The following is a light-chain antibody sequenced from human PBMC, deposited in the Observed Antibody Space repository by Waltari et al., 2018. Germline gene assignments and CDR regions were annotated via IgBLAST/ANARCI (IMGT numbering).Light chain of an antibody. J-gene: IGKJ1*01. V-gene: IGKV1-39*01. CDR2: VAS. Sequence: DIQMTQSPSSLSASVGDRVTITCRASQSISSYLNWYQQKQGKAPTRLIYVASSLESGVPSRFSGSGSGTDFTLTISSLQPEDFATYYCQQSYSTPWTFGQGTKVEIK. CDR1: QSISSY. CDR3: QQSYSTPWT.